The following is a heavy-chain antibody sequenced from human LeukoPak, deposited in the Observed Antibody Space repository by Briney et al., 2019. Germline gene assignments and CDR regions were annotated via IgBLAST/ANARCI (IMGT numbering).Heavy chain of an antibody. V-gene: IGHV1-69*13. CDR2: IIPIFSTT. J-gene: IGHJ4*02. Sequence: GASVKVSCKASGGTFSSNAITWVRQAPGQGLGWLGWIIPIFSTTNYGQEFQGRVTITADESTTTAYMELTRLKSEDTAVYYCARAPNILDSYFDYWGQGTLVTVSS. CDR3: ARAPNILDSYFDY. CDR1: GGTFSSNA. D-gene: IGHD2/OR15-2a*01.